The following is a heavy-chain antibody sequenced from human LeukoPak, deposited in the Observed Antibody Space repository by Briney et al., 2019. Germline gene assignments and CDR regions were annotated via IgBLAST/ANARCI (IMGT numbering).Heavy chain of an antibody. V-gene: IGHV3-33*01. Sequence: PGGSLRLSCAASGFTFSTYGMHWVRQAPGKGLEWVAVIGYDGSNKYYADSVKGRFTISRDNSKNTLYLQMNSLRAEDTAVYYCASLGSNYFDYWGQGTLVTVSS. CDR1: GFTFSTYG. CDR3: ASLGSNYFDY. D-gene: IGHD3-10*01. J-gene: IGHJ4*02. CDR2: IGYDGSNK.